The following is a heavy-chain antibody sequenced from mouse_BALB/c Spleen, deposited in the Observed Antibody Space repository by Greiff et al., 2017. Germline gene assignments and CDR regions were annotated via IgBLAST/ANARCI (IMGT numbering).Heavy chain of an antibody. V-gene: IGHV3-2*02. CDR3: ARDYYGEGNDY. Sequence: VQLKESGPGLVKPSQSLSLTCTVTGYSITSDYAWNWIRQFPGNKLEWMGYISYSGSTSYNPSLKSRISITRDTSKNQFFLQLNSVTTEDTATYYCARDYYGEGNDYWGQGTTHTVSS. CDR1: GYSITSDYA. CDR2: ISYSGST. J-gene: IGHJ2*01. D-gene: IGHD1-1*01.